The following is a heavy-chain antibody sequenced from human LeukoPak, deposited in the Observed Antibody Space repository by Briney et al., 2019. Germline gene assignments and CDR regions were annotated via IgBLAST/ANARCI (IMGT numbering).Heavy chain of an antibody. Sequence: SETLSLTXAVYGGSFSGYYWSWIRQPPGKGLELIGEANHSGGTNYNPSLKSRVTISVDTSRNQFSLKLSSVTAADTAVYYCARGRGAYCGGDCSYFDYWGQGTLVTVSS. CDR3: ARGRGAYCGGDCSYFDY. J-gene: IGHJ4*02. CDR1: GGSFSGYY. D-gene: IGHD2-21*02. V-gene: IGHV4-34*01. CDR2: ANHSGGT.